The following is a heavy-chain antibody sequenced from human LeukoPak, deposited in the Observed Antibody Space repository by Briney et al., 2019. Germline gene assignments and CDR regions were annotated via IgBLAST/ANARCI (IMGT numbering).Heavy chain of an antibody. CDR2: IKQDGSEK. D-gene: IGHD6-19*01. J-gene: IGHJ4*02. Sequence: GGSLRLSCAASGFTFSSYWMSWVRQAPGKGLEWAANIKQDGSEKYYVDSVKGRFTISRDNAKNSLYLQMNSLRVEDTAVYYCARVGKSGWDFDHWGQGTLVTVSS. CDR3: ARVGKSGWDFDH. CDR1: GFTFSSYW. V-gene: IGHV3-7*01.